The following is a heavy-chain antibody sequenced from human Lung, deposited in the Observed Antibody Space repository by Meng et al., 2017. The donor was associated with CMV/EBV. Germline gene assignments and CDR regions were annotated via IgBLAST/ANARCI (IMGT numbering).Heavy chain of an antibody. Sequence: SGPTLAKPTQTLTLTYSVSGFSLSNARMGVSWIHQPPGKALEWLADMFSNDEKSYEASLRGRLTISKDTSNSQVVLTMTTMGPEDTGTYYCARGGHIVGRTLDYWGQGSLVTVSS. J-gene: IGHJ4*02. V-gene: IGHV2-26*01. CDR2: MFSNDEK. CDR3: ARGGHIVGRTLDY. D-gene: IGHD6-6*01. CDR1: GFSLSNARMG.